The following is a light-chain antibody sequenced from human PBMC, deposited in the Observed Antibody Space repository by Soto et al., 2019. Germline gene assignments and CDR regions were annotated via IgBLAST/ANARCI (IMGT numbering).Light chain of an antibody. CDR1: SSNIGAPYD. V-gene: IGLV2-23*01. Sequence: QSVLTQPPSVSGTPGQTVVISCSGSSSNIGAPYDVNWYRQIPGTAPKLMIYEGSKRPSGVSNRFSGSKSGNTASLTISGLQAEDEADYYCCSYAGSSTWVFGGGTKLTVL. CDR3: CSYAGSSTWV. J-gene: IGLJ3*02. CDR2: EGS.